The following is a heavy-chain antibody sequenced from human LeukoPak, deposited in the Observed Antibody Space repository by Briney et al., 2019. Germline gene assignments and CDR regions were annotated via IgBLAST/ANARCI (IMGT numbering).Heavy chain of an antibody. D-gene: IGHD6-13*01. V-gene: IGHV1-69*04. J-gene: IGHJ4*02. Sequence: SVTVSCQASGGTFSSYAISWVRQAPGQGLEWMGRIIPIFGIANYAQKFQGRVTITADKSTSTAYMELSSLRSEDTAVYYCASNLPGYSSSWYRGPFDYWGQGTLVTVSS. CDR1: GGTFSSYA. CDR3: ASNLPGYSSSWYRGPFDY. CDR2: IIPIFGIA.